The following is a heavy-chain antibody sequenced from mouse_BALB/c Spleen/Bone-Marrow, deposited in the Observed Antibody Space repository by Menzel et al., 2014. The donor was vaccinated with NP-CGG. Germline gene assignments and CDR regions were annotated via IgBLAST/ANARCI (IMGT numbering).Heavy chain of an antibody. J-gene: IGHJ2*01. CDR3: ARGDY. CDR1: GYTFTSYW. Sequence: QVHVKQSGAELAKPGASVKMSCKASGYTFTSYWMHWVKQRPGQGLEWIGYINPSTGYTEYNQKFKDKATLTADKSSTTAYMQLSSLTSEDSAVYYCARGDYWGQGTTLTVSS. CDR2: INPSTGYT. V-gene: IGHV1-7*01.